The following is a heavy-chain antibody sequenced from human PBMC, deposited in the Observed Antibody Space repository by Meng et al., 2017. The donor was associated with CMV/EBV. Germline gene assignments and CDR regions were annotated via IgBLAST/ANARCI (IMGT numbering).Heavy chain of an antibody. J-gene: IGHJ4*02. Sequence: GGSLRLSCAASGFTFSRYGMHWVRQAAGKGLEWVAFIRYAGRNKYYADSVKGRFTISSDNSKNTLYLQMNSLRAEDTAVYYCATDPNYYGSGSYDYWGQGTLVTVSS. CDR3: ATDPNYYGSGSYDY. CDR2: IRYAGRNK. CDR1: GFTFSRYG. D-gene: IGHD3-10*01. V-gene: IGHV3-30*02.